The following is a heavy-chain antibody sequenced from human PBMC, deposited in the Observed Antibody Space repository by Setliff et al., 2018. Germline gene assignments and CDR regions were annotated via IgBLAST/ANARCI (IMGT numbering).Heavy chain of an antibody. CDR2: VTIYNGNT. V-gene: IGHV1-18*01. J-gene: IGHJ4*02. CDR3: ARVESMVRGKNILRHFDY. Sequence: GASVKVSCKASGYTFNNHGVAWVRQAPGQGLDWMGWVTIYNGNTKYAQNLQGRLTLTTDRSTSTVYMELGSLTTDDTAIYYCARVESMVRGKNILRHFDYWGQGTQVTVSS. D-gene: IGHD3-10*01. CDR1: GYTFNNHG.